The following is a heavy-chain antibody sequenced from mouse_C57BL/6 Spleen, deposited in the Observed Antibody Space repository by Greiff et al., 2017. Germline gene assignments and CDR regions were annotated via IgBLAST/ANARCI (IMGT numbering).Heavy chain of an antibody. CDR3: TRPYYDYDEGYAMDY. Sequence: VQLQQSGTVLARPGASVKMSCKTSGYTFTSYWMHWVKQRPGQGLEWIGAIYPGNSDTSYNQKFKGKAKLTAVTSASTAYMELSSLTNEDSAVYYCTRPYYDYDEGYAMDYWGQGTSVTVSS. CDR1: GYTFTSYW. V-gene: IGHV1-5*01. CDR2: IYPGNSDT. J-gene: IGHJ4*01. D-gene: IGHD2-4*01.